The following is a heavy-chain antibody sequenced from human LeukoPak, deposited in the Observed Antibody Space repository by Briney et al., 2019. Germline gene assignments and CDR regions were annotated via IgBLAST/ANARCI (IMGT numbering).Heavy chain of an antibody. D-gene: IGHD1-1*01. J-gene: IGHJ5*02. CDR3: ARPNENTARFDP. CDR1: GFTFSSYW. V-gene: IGHV3-74*01. CDR2: INIDGSIT. Sequence: GGSPTLACAASGFTFSSYWMHCVRQAPGKGLVWISRINIDGSITTYADSVKGRFTISRDNTKNTLYLQMNSLRAEDTAMYYCARPNENTARFDPLREATMVSVSS.